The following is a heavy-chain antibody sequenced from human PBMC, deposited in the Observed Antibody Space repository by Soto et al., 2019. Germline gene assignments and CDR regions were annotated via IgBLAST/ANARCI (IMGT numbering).Heavy chain of an antibody. CDR3: ASLPGIAAAGHDYYFDY. D-gene: IGHD6-13*01. J-gene: IGHJ4*02. Sequence: EVQLVESGGGLVQPGGSLRLSCAASGFTVSSNYMSWVRQAPGKGLEWVSVIYSGGSTYYADSVKGRFTISRHNSKNTLSLQMNSLRAEDTAVYYCASLPGIAAAGHDYYFDYWGQGTLVTVSS. CDR1: GFTVSSNY. CDR2: IYSGGST. V-gene: IGHV3-53*04.